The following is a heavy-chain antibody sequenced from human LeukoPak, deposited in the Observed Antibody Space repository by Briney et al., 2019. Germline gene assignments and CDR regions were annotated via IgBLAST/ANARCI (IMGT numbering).Heavy chain of an antibody. D-gene: IGHD3-3*01. CDR2: VSGSGGST. V-gene: IGHV3-23*01. CDR3: AKDQALITIFTGTAFDI. CDR1: GFTFSNFA. J-gene: IGHJ3*02. Sequence: PGGSLRLSCAASGFTFSNFAMSWVRQAPGKGLEWVSAVSGSGGSTYYADYVKGRFTISRDNSKNTVSLQMNSLRAEDTAVYYCAKDQALITIFTGTAFDIWGQGTMVTVSS.